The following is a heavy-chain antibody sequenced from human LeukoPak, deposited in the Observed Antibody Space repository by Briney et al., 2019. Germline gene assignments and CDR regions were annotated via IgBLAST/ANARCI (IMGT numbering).Heavy chain of an antibody. V-gene: IGHV4-61*02. CDR1: GGSISSGSYY. J-gene: IGHJ4*02. CDR3: ARESPPVGATTLDY. CDR2: IYTSGST. Sequence: SQTLSLTCTVSGGSISSGSYYWSWIRQPAGKGLEWIGRIYTSGSTNYNPSLKSRVTISVDTSKNQFSLKLSSVTAADTAVYYCARESPPVGATTLDYWGQGTLVTVSS. D-gene: IGHD1-26*01.